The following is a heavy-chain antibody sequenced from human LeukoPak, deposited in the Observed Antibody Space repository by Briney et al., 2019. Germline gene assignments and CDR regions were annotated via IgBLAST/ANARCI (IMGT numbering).Heavy chain of an antibody. V-gene: IGHV4-59*01. CDR3: ARWSSFYYYYMDV. D-gene: IGHD6-13*01. CDR2: IYYSGST. CDR1: GGSISSYY. Sequence: SETLSLTCTVAGGSISSYYWSWIRQPPGKGLEWIGYIYYSGSTNYNPSPKSRVTISLDTSKNQFSLKLSSVTAADTAVYYCARWSSFYYYYMDVWGKGTTVTVSS. J-gene: IGHJ6*03.